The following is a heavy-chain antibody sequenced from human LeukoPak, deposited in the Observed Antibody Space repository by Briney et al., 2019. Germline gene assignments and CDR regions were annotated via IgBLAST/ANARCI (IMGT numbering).Heavy chain of an antibody. CDR2: ISGSGGST. J-gene: IGHJ3*02. CDR1: GFTFSSYA. CDR3: AKSRSDYVGAFDI. Sequence: GGSLRLSCAASGFTFSSYAMSWVRQAPGKGLEWVSDISGSGGSTYYADSVKGRFTISRDNSKNTLYMQMNSLRAEDTAVYYCAKSRSDYVGAFDIWGQGTMVTVSS. D-gene: IGHD4-17*01. V-gene: IGHV3-23*01.